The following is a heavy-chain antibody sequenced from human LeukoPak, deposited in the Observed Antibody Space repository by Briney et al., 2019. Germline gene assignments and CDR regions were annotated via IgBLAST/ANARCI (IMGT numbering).Heavy chain of an antibody. V-gene: IGHV1-2*02. CDR3: ARARQRATGSYSALDS. CDR1: GYTFTDYY. Sequence: ASVKVSCKASGYTFTDYYIHWVRQAPGQGLEWMGWINPNSGGTNYAQKFQGRVTLTRDTSISTAYMELDSLRSDDTAVYYSARARQRATGSYSALDSWGQGTLVTVSS. CDR2: INPNSGGT. J-gene: IGHJ4*02. D-gene: IGHD1-26*01.